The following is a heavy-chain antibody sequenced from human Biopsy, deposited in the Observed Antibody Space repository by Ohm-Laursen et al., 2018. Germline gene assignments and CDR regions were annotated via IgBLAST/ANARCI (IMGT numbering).Heavy chain of an antibody. CDR2: ISWDSSRI. CDR1: GFTFEDFA. V-gene: IGHV3-9*01. D-gene: IGHD1-26*01. Sequence: SLRLSCAASGFTFEDFAMHWVRQTPGKGLEWVSGISWDSSRIDYADSVKGRSTVSRDNAKNSLFLQMNSLRAEDTALYYCAKDRGLGAPPADHWGQGTLVTVSS. J-gene: IGHJ4*02. CDR3: AKDRGLGAPPADH.